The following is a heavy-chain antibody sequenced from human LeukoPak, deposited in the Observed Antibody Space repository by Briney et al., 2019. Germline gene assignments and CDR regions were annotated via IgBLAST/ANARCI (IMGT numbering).Heavy chain of an antibody. J-gene: IGHJ4*02. CDR1: GFTFSDYY. Sequence: GGSLRLSCAASGFTFSDYYMNWIRQAPGKGLEWVSYISNSGSKIFYADSVKGRFTISRDNAKNSLYLQMNSLRAEDTAGYYCARGFDYWGQGTLVTVS. CDR3: ARGFDY. CDR2: ISNSGSKI. V-gene: IGHV3-11*01.